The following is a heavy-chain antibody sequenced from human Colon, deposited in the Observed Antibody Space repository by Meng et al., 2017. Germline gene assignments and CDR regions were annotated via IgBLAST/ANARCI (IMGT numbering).Heavy chain of an antibody. V-gene: IGHV4-39*07. CDR1: VCSISATNFL. Sequence: LWEAGPGVAEALGALPRTCLVLVCSISATNFLGCCIRQPPEKRLEWIGSISYIGSTGNTLSHESCVTVSFAMSTGQFFMKLNPEIAADTAVDYCVRLGRSRYVDPWGRGTLVTVSS. CDR3: VRLGRSRYVDP. CDR2: ISYIGST. D-gene: IGHD1-26*01. J-gene: IGHJ2*01.